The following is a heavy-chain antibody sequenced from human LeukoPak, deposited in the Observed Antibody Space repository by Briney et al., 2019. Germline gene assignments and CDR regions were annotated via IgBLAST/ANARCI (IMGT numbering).Heavy chain of an antibody. CDR1: GGSLSSFA. D-gene: IGHD2-2*01. CDR2: IIPMYSTA. CDR3: ASRWILGYCSSNTCGHNYYNGMDV. V-gene: IGHV1-69*13. J-gene: IGHJ6*04. Sequence: SVKLSFKVSGGSLSSFAISWARRAPGQGLEWMGGIIPMYSTANYAQKFQGRVTVTADESASTAYMELSSLRSEDTAVYYCASRWILGYCSSNTCGHNYYNGMDVWGKGTTVTVSS.